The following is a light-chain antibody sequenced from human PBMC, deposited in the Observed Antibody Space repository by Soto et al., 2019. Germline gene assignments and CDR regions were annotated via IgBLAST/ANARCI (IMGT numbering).Light chain of an antibody. CDR2: EVS. CDR1: SSVVGSYNR. V-gene: IGLV2-18*02. J-gene: IGLJ1*01. Sequence: QSVLTQPPSVSGSPGQSVAISCTGTSSVVGSYNRVSWYQQPPGTAPKVMIYEVSNRPSGVPDRFSGSKSGNTASLTISGLQAEDEADYYCSSYTSSNTYVFGPGTKVTV. CDR3: SSYTSSNTYV.